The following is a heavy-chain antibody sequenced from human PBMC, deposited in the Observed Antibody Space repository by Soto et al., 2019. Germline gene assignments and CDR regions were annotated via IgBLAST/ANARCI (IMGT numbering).Heavy chain of an antibody. V-gene: IGHV5-51*01. Sequence: PGESLKISCKGSGYSFTSYWIGWVRQMPGKGLEWMGIIYPGDSDTRYSPSFQGQVTISADKSISTAYLQWSSLKASDPAMYYCARPRDGHKRKNYYGMDVWGQGTTVTVS. CDR2: IYPGDSDT. CDR3: ARPRDGHKRKNYYGMDV. J-gene: IGHJ6*02. CDR1: GYSFTSYW.